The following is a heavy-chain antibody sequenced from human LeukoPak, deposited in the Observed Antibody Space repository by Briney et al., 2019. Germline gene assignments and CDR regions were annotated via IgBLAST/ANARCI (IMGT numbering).Heavy chain of an antibody. CDR3: ARHYDSGSYPLDF. CDR2: MHYGGST. D-gene: IGHD3-10*01. CDR1: GDSISSGSYY. Sequence: PSQTLSLTCTVSGDSISSGSYYWDWIRQPPGKGLEWIGCMHYGGSTDYNPSLKSRATISADTSKNQFSLRLYSVTAADTAVYYCARHYDSGSYPLDFWGQGTLVTVSS. V-gene: IGHV4-39*01. J-gene: IGHJ4*02.